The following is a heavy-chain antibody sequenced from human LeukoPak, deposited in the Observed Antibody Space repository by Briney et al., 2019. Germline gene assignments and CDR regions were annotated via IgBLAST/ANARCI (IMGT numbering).Heavy chain of an antibody. D-gene: IGHD2-2*02. V-gene: IGHV3-23*01. J-gene: IGHJ4*02. CDR2: ISGSGGST. Sequence: PSETLSLTCAVYGGSFSGYYWSWVRQAPGKGLEWVSAISGSGGSTYYADSVKGRFTISRDNSKNTLYLQMNSLRAEDTAVYYCAKGQTIPVGLFDFWGQGTLVTVSS. CDR3: AKGQTIPVGLFDF. CDR1: GGSFSGYY.